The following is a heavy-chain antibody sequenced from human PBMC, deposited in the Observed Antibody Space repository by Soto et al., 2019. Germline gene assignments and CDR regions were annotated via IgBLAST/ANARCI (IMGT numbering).Heavy chain of an antibody. D-gene: IGHD6-13*01. CDR1: GASFSVNS. CDR2: IYYSGST. J-gene: IGHJ6*02. V-gene: IGHV4-59*13. Sequence: SGTLSFTFPASGASFSVNSGTWSRRPPGKGLEWIGYIYYSGSTNYNPSLKSRVTISVDTSKNQFSLKLSSVTAADTAVYYCARIIAAAGTYYYGMDVWGQGTTVTVSS. CDR3: ARIIAAAGTYYYGMDV.